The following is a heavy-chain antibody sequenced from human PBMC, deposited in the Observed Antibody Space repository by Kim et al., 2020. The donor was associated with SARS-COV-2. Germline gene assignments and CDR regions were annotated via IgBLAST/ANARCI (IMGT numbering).Heavy chain of an antibody. V-gene: IGHV4-39*01. CDR3: ARGTGVLLWFGELGPPYFDY. J-gene: IGHJ4*02. D-gene: IGHD3-10*01. Sequence: RVTISVDTSKNQFSLKLSSVTAADTAVYYCARGTGVLLWFGELGPPYFDYWGQGTLVTVSS.